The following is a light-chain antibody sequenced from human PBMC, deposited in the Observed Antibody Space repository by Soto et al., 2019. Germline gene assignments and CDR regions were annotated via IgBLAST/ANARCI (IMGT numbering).Light chain of an antibody. V-gene: IGKV3-20*01. CDR1: QSVSSSY. Sequence: EFVLTQSPGTLSLSPGERATLSCRASQSVSSSYLAWYQQKPGQAPRILIYGASTRATGIPDRFSGSGSGTDFTLTISRLETEDLAVYYCQQYGSSPPLTFGGGTKVEIK. CDR3: QQYGSSPPLT. J-gene: IGKJ4*01. CDR2: GAS.